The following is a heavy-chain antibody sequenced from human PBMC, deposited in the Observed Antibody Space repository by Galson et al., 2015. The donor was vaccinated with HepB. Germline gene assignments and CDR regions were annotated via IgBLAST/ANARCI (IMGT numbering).Heavy chain of an antibody. V-gene: IGHV3-30-3*01. J-gene: IGHJ3*02. Sequence: SLRLSCAASGFSFSTNNMHWVRQAPVKGLEWLAIISPDGNTAFYADSVKGRFTISRDNSKSTLFLQVDSLRPEDTAVYYCARDGDENSFDNWGQGTLVTVSS. CDR2: ISPDGNTA. CDR1: GFSFSTNN. CDR3: ARDGDENSFDN. D-gene: IGHD4-17*01.